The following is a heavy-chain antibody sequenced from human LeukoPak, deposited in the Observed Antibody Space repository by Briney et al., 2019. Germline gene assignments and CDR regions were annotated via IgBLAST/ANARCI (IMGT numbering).Heavy chain of an antibody. CDR1: GGPFSGYY. D-gene: IGHD5-18*01. CDR2: IQHSGST. J-gene: IGHJ4*02. Sequence: PSETLSLTCAVYGGPFSGYYWSWVSQPPGKGLEGIGEIQHSGSTNYNPSLKSRVNVAVDTSKNHSSLKLGSVTAAGTAVYYCARVRGFGYGYGWALVYWGQGTLVTVSS. V-gene: IGHV4-34*01. CDR3: ARVRGFGYGYGWALVY.